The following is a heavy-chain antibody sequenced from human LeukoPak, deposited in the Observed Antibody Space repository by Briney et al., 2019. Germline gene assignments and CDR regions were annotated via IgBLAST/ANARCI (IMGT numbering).Heavy chain of an antibody. D-gene: IGHD3-22*01. CDR1: GFTFSTFA. CDR2: IFPSGGEI. V-gene: IGHV3-21*01. CDR3: ARGRDMIVVVTPGHDAFDI. J-gene: IGHJ3*02. Sequence: PGGSLRLSCAASGFTFSTFAMIWVRQPPGKGLEWVSSIFPSGGEIHYADSVKGRFTISRDNAKNSLYLQMNSLRAEDTAVYYCARGRDMIVVVTPGHDAFDIWGQGTMVTVSS.